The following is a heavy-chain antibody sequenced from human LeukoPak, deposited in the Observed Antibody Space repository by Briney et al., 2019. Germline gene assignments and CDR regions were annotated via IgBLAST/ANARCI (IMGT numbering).Heavy chain of an antibody. J-gene: IGHJ4*02. D-gene: IGHD3-3*01. CDR2: IQYDGSNK. CDR3: AKITIFGVGIDY. CDR1: GFTFSSYG. Sequence: PGGPLRLSCAASGFTFSSYGMHWVRQAPGKGLECVAFIQYDGSNKYYTDSVKGRFTISRDNSKNTLYLQMNSLRPEDTAVYYCAKITIFGVGIDYWGQGTLVTVSS. V-gene: IGHV3-30*02.